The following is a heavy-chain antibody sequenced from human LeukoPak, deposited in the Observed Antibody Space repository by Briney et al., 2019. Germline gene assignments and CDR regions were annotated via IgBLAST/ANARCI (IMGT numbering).Heavy chain of an antibody. CDR3: ARLYYDSSGYYQICYFDY. CDR1: GGSISSSSYY. D-gene: IGHD3-22*01. CDR2: VYYSGST. J-gene: IGHJ4*02. V-gene: IGHV4-39*01. Sequence: SETLSLTCTVSGGSISSSSYYWGWFRQPPGKGLEWMGGVYYSGSTYYNPSLKSRVTISVDTSKNQFSLNLSSVTAADTAVYYCARLYYDSSGYYQICYFDYWGQGTLVTVSS.